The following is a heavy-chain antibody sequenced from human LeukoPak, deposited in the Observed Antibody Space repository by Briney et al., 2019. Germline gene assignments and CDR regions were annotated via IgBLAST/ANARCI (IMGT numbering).Heavy chain of an antibody. CDR2: IYTSGST. J-gene: IGHJ5*02. CDR1: GDSISSYY. Sequence: SETLSLTCTVSGDSISSYYWSWIRQPAGKGLEWIGRIYTSGSTNYNPSLKSRVTMSVDTSKNQFSLKLSSVTAADTAVYYCARDLPHYDFWSGHSWFDPWGQGTLVTVSS. V-gene: IGHV4-4*07. CDR3: ARDLPHYDFWSGHSWFDP. D-gene: IGHD3-3*01.